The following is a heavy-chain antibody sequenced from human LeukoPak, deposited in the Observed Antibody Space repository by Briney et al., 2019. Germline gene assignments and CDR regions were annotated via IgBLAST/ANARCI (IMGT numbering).Heavy chain of an antibody. V-gene: IGHV4-59*01. CDR3: ARAVFVGSGYYYYFDY. CDR2: IYYSGST. CDR1: GGSISSYY. J-gene: IGHJ4*02. D-gene: IGHD3-22*01. Sequence: SETLSLTCTVSGGSISSYYWSWIRQPPGKGLKWIGYIYYSGSTNYNPSLKSRVTISVDTSKNQFSLKLSSVTAADTAVYYCARAVFVGSGYYYYFDYWGQGTLVTVSS.